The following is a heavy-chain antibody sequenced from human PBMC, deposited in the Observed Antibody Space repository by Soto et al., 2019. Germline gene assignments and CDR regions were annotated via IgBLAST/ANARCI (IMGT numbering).Heavy chain of an antibody. J-gene: IGHJ6*02. Sequence: LSLTCTVSGGAILSGGYYWSWIRQHPGKGLEWFGYIYHSGSTDYNPSLKSRVTISVDTSKNQFSLKLSSVTAADTAVYYCARGYSSDYYYSGMDVWGQGSTVTVSS. V-gene: IGHV4-31*03. D-gene: IGHD6-25*01. CDR1: GGAILSGGYY. CDR2: IYHSGST. CDR3: ARGYSSDYYYSGMDV.